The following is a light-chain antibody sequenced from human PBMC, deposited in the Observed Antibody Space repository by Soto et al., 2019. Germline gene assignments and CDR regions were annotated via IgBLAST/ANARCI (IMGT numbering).Light chain of an antibody. CDR1: QSVTSNY. Sequence: EILLTRSPGTLALSTVERANLSRRASQSVTSNYFAWYQQKPGQAPRLLIYVASSRATGIPDRFSGGGFGKDFTIIISRLEAEDLAAYYCQQYGNSPWTCGQGTKGDIK. J-gene: IGKJ1*01. CDR2: VAS. CDR3: QQYGNSPWT. V-gene: IGKV3-20*01.